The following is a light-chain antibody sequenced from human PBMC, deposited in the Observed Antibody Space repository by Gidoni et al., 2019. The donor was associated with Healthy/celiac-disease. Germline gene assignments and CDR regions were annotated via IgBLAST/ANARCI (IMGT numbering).Light chain of an antibody. J-gene: IGKJ3*01. CDR1: QSISSW. CDR2: KAS. Sequence: DIQMTQSPSTLSASVGDRVTITCRASQSISSWLAWYQQKPGKAPKLLIYKASTLESGVPSRFSGSGSGTEFTLTISSLQPDDFATYYCQQYNSYSTFGPXTKVDI. CDR3: QQYNSYST. V-gene: IGKV1-5*03.